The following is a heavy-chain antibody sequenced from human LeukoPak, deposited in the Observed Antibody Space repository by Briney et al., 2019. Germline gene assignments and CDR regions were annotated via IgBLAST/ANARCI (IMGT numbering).Heavy chain of an antibody. Sequence: AGGSLRLSCAASGFTFSDYYMSWIRQAPGKGLEWVSYISSTGNSIFYADSVKGRFTISRDNAKNSLSLQLNSLRAEDTAVYYYAKGGLRYGYWFDHWGQGTLVTVSS. CDR1: GFTFSDYY. CDR3: AKGGLRYGYWFDH. D-gene: IGHD3-9*01. CDR2: ISSTGNSI. V-gene: IGHV3-11*01. J-gene: IGHJ5*02.